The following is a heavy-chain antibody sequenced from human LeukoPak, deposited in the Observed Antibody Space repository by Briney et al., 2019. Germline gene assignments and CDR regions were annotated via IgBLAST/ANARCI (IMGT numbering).Heavy chain of an antibody. CDR1: GGTFSSYA. D-gene: IGHD3-22*01. CDR2: IIPIFGTA. CDR3: ARDQYYDSKGWFDP. V-gene: IGHV1-69*06. Sequence: SVKVSCKASGGTFSSYAISWVRQAPGQGLEWMGGIIPIFGTANYAQKFQGRVTITADKSTSTAYMELRSLRSDDTAVYYCARDQYYDSKGWFDPWGQGTLVTVSS. J-gene: IGHJ5*02.